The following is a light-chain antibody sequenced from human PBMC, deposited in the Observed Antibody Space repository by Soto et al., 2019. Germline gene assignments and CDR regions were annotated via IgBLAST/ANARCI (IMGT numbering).Light chain of an antibody. CDR1: QSVSSK. J-gene: IGKJ1*01. Sequence: EIVMTQSPATLSVSPGERATLSCRASQSVSSKLAWYQQKPGQAPRLLIYGASTRATGIPARFSGSGSGTEFTLTLSSLQSEDFAVYYCQQYINWPRTFGQGTKVAIK. V-gene: IGKV3-15*01. CDR2: GAS. CDR3: QQYINWPRT.